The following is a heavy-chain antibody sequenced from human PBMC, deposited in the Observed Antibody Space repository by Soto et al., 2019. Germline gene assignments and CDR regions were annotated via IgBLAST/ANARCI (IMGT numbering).Heavy chain of an antibody. CDR2: INPSGGST. Sequence: ASVKVSCKASGYTFTSYYMHWVRQAPGQGLEWMGIINPSGGSTSYAQKFQGRVTMTRDTSTSTVYMELSSLRSEDTAVYYCARDPYYYGSGSYYRLGFDYWGQGTLVTVSS. V-gene: IGHV1-46*01. J-gene: IGHJ4*02. CDR3: ARDPYYYGSGSYYRLGFDY. CDR1: GYTFTSYY. D-gene: IGHD3-10*01.